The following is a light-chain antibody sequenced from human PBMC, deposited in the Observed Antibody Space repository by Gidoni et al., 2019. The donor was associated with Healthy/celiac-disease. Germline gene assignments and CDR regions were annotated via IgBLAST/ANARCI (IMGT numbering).Light chain of an antibody. CDR3: QQSYSTPHT. V-gene: IGKV1-39*01. J-gene: IGKJ1*01. CDR1: QSISSY. Sequence: DIQMTKPPSSLSASVGDRVTTTCRASQSISSYLNWYQQKPGKAPKLLIYDASSLQSGVPSRFSGSGSGTDFTLTISSLRPEDFATYYCQQSYSTPHTFGQXTKVEIK. CDR2: DAS.